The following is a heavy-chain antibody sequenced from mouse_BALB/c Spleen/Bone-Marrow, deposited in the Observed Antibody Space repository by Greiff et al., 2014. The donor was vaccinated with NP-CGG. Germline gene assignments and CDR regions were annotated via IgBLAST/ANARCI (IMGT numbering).Heavy chain of an antibody. CDR1: GYSFTRYY. CDR3: TRSNYGYWYFDV. V-gene: IGHV1S81*02. Sequence: QVQLQQSVAELVKPGASVKLSCKASGYSFTRYYMYWVKQRPGQGLEWIGEINPSNGGTNFNEKFKSKATLTVDKSPSTAYMQFSSLTSEGSAVYYCTRSNYGYWYFDVWGAGTTVTVSS. D-gene: IGHD1-1*01. J-gene: IGHJ1*01. CDR2: INPSNGGT.